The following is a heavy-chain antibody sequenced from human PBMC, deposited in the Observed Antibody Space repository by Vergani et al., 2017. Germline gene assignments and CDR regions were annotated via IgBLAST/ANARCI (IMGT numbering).Heavy chain of an antibody. CDR3: ARVMGATRSNYYYMDV. CDR1: GFTFSSYG. Sequence: QVQLVESGGGVVQPGRSLRLSCAASGFTFSSYGMHWVRQAPGKGLEWVAVIWYDGSNKYYADSVKGRFTISRDNSKNTLYLQMNSLRAEDTAVYYCARVMGATRSNYYYMDVWGKGTTVTVSS. D-gene: IGHD1-26*01. V-gene: IGHV3-33*01. J-gene: IGHJ6*03. CDR2: IWYDGSNK.